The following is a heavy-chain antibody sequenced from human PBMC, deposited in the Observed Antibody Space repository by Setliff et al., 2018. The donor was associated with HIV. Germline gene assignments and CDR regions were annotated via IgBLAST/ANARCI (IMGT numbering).Heavy chain of an antibody. J-gene: IGHJ2*01. CDR2: IKSKSDGGTT. V-gene: IGHV3-15*05. Sequence: GGSLRLSCAASGFTFNDYAMHWVRQAPGKGLEWLARIKSKSDGGTTSYAAPVKDRFTISRDDSRNTLYLQMNSMKSDDTATYYCVGHYYDPLTGYYVWFFDVWGRGTLVT. CDR3: VGHYYDPLTGYYVWFFDV. CDR1: GFTFNDYA. D-gene: IGHD3-9*01.